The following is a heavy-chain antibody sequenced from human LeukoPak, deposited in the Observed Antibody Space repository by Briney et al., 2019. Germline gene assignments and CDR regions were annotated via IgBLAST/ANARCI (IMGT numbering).Heavy chain of an antibody. V-gene: IGHV3-21*01. Sequence: NPGGSLRLSCAASGFTFSSYSMNWVRQAPGKGLEWVSSISSSSSYIYYADSVKGRFTISRDNAKNSLYLQVNSLRAEDTAVYYCARDLGQQLVPGQTIDYWGQGTLVTVSS. CDR2: ISSSSSYI. D-gene: IGHD6-13*01. J-gene: IGHJ4*02. CDR3: ARDLGQQLVPGQTIDY. CDR1: GFTFSSYS.